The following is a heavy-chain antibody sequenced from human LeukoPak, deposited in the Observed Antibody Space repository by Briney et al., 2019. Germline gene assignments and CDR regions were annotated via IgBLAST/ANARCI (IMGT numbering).Heavy chain of an antibody. Sequence: PGGSLRLSCAASGFTFSSYAMSWVCQAPGRGLEWVSAISDSGDSTYYADSVKGRFTVSRDNSKNTLYLQMNSLRAEDTAVYYCAKKMTITGWLYYFDYWGQGTLVTVSS. CDR2: ISDSGDST. CDR1: GFTFSSYA. J-gene: IGHJ4*02. V-gene: IGHV3-23*01. CDR3: AKKMTITGWLYYFDY. D-gene: IGHD5-24*01.